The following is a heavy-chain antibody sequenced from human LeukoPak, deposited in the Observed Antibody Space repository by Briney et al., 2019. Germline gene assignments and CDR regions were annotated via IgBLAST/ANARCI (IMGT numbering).Heavy chain of an antibody. J-gene: IGHJ4*02. D-gene: IGHD3-22*01. CDR3: AKDLYDSSGYYYQGCFDY. CDR2: ISGSGGST. Sequence: AGSLRLSCAASGFTFSSYAMSWVRQAPGKGLEWVSAISGSGGSTYYADSVKGRFTISRDNSKNTLYLQMNSLRAEDTAVYYCAKDLYDSSGYYYQGCFDYWGQGTLVTVSS. CDR1: GFTFSSYA. V-gene: IGHV3-23*01.